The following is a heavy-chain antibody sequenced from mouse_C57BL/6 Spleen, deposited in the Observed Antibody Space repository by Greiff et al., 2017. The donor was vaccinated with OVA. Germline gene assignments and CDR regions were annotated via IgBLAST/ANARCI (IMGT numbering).Heavy chain of an antibody. D-gene: IGHD4-1*01. CDR3: ARQERLGRGFDY. V-gene: IGHV5-6*02. Sequence: DVKLVESGGDLVKPGGSLKLSCAASGFTFSSYGMSWVRQTPDKRLEWVATISSGGSYTYYPDSVKGRFTISRDNAKNTLYLQMSSLKSEDTAMYYCARQERLGRGFDYWGQGTTLTVSS. J-gene: IGHJ2*01. CDR1: GFTFSSYG. CDR2: ISSGGSYT.